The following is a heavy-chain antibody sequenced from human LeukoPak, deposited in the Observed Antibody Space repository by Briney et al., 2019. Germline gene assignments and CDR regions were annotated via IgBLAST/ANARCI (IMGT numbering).Heavy chain of an antibody. Sequence: GASVKVSCKVSGYTLSELSMHWVRQAPGKGLEWMGGFDPEDGETIYAQKFQGRVTMTEDTSTDTAYMELSSLRSEDTAVYYCATFLRNGYSSSWYYFDYWGQGTLVTVSS. CDR3: ATFLRNGYSSSWYYFDY. CDR2: FDPEDGET. D-gene: IGHD6-13*01. J-gene: IGHJ4*02. V-gene: IGHV1-24*01. CDR1: GYTLSELS.